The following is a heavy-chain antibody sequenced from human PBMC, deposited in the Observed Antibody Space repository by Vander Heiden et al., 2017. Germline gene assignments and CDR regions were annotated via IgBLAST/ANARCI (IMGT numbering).Heavy chain of an antibody. CDR1: GFTFSNAW. J-gene: IGHJ6*02. V-gene: IGHV3-15*07. D-gene: IGHD5-12*01. CDR3: TTGDSGYVRYYYGMDV. Sequence: EVQLVESGVGLVKPGGSLRLSCAASGFTFSNAWMNWVRQAPGKGLEWVGRIKSKTDGGTTDYAAPVKGRFTISRDDSKNTLYLQMNSLKTEDTAVYYCTTGDSGYVRYYYGMDVWGQGTTVTVSS. CDR2: IKSKTDGGTT.